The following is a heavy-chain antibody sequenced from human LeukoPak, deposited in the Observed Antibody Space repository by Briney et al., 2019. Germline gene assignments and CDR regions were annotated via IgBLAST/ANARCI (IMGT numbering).Heavy chain of an antibody. Sequence: GASVKVSCKASGGTISSYAISWVRQAPGQGLEWMGGIIPIFGTANYAQKFQGRVTITTDESTSTAYMELSSLRSEDTAVYYCARERGGHDYGGYPWGYYYYMDAWGKGSTVTVSS. CDR1: GGTISSYA. D-gene: IGHD4-23*01. CDR2: IIPIFGTA. V-gene: IGHV1-69*05. J-gene: IGHJ6*03. CDR3: ARERGGHDYGGYPWGYYYYMDA.